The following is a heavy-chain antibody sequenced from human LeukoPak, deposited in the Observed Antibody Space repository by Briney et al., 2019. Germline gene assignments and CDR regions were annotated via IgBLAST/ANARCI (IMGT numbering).Heavy chain of an antibody. CDR3: ARGIAAAGPQAFDI. CDR2: IYYSGST. J-gene: IGHJ3*02. V-gene: IGHV4-59*01. D-gene: IGHD6-13*01. CDR1: GGSISSYY. Sequence: PSETLSLTCTVSGGSISSYYWSWIRQPPGKGLEWIGYIYYSGSTNYNPSLKSRVTISVDTSKNQFSLKLSSVTAADTAVYYCARGIAAAGPQAFDIWGQGTMVTVSS.